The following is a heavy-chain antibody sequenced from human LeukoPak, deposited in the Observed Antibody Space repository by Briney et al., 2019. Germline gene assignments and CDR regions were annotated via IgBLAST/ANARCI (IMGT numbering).Heavy chain of an antibody. J-gene: IGHJ4*02. Sequence: PSETLSLTCTVSGGSISSSSYYWGWIRQPPGKGLEWIGSIYYSGSTYYNPSLKSRVTISVDTSKNQFSLKLSSVPAADTAVYYCAVRGIEVANFDLWGQGTLVTVSS. CDR1: GGSISSSSYY. D-gene: IGHD6-19*01. CDR3: AVRGIEVANFDL. V-gene: IGHV4-39*07. CDR2: IYYSGST.